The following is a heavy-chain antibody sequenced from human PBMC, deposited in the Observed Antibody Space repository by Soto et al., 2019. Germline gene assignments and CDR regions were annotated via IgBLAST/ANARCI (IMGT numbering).Heavy chain of an antibody. CDR2: IYHSGST. CDR1: GGSISSSYW. V-gene: IGHV4-4*02. J-gene: IGHJ4*02. D-gene: IGHD3-3*01. CDR3: VTSLNYDFWRDGGRHYYFDY. Sequence: SETLSLTCAVAGGSISSSYWWNWVRQPPGKGLEWIGKIYHSGSTNYNPSLKNRVTISVDKSNNQFSLRLSSVTAADTAVYFCVTSLNYDFWRDGGRHYYFDYWGQGTLVTVSS.